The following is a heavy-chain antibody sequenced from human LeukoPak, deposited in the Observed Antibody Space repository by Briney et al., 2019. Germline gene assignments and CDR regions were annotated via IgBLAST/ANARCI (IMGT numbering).Heavy chain of an antibody. CDR2: IDWDDDK. V-gene: IGHV2-70*04. CDR1: GLSLSTPGMR. Sequence: SGPTLVNPTQTLTLTCTFSGLSLSTPGMRVSWIRQPPGKALEWLARIDWDDDKFYSTSLKTRLTISKDTSKNQVVLTVTNVDPVDTGTYFCARTLRSSWYYFDYWGQGTLVTVSS. CDR3: ARTLRSSWYYFDY. D-gene: IGHD6-13*01. J-gene: IGHJ4*02.